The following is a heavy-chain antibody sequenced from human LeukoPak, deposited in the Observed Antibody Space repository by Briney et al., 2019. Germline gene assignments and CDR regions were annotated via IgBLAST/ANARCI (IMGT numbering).Heavy chain of an antibody. D-gene: IGHD4/OR15-4a*01. V-gene: IGHV4-4*07. CDR1: GGSISTYY. CDR3: ERDWDWRSSNYPYYLDV. J-gene: IGHJ6*03. Sequence: SETLSLTCTVSGGSISTYYWAWSRQPAGKGLDWIGRIHVSGNTNYTPSLKSRLTISVDTSKSQFSLRLRSVTAAEPGVYYCERDWDWRSSNYPYYLDVWGKGTTVTVSS. CDR2: IHVSGNT.